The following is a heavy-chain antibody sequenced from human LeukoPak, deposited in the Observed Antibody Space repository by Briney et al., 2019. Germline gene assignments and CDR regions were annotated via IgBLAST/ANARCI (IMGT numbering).Heavy chain of an antibody. D-gene: IGHD6-13*01. CDR2: IYHSGST. J-gene: IGHJ4*02. CDR3: ARDGAAAGHRRGPSYFDY. V-gene: IGHV4-30-2*01. CDR1: GGSISSGGYS. Sequence: SETLSLACTVSGGSISSGGYSWSWIRQPPGKGLEWIGYIYHSGSTYYNPSLKSRVTISVDRSKNQFSLKLSSVTAADTAVYYCARDGAAAGHRRGPSYFDYWGQGTLVTVSS.